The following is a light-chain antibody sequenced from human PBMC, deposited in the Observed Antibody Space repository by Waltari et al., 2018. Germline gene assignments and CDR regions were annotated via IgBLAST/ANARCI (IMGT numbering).Light chain of an antibody. CDR3: SSYSSSSTLL. V-gene: IGLV2-14*03. J-gene: IGLJ2*01. Sequence: QSALTQPASVSGSPGQSITLSCTGTSRDVGGYNYVSWHQQHPGKAPTLMIYDVTKRPSGVSNRFSGSKSGNTASLTISGLQAEDEADYYCSSYSSSSTLLFGGGTKLTVL. CDR2: DVT. CDR1: SRDVGGYNY.